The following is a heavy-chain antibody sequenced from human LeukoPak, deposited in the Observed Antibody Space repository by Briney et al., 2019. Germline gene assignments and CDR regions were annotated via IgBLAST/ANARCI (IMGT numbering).Heavy chain of an antibody. J-gene: IGHJ3*02. D-gene: IGHD3-3*01. Sequence: PSETLSLTCTVSGGSISSYYWSWIRQPPGKGLEWIGYIYYSGSTNYNPSLMSRVTISVDTSKNQFSLKLSSVTAANTAVYYCASLYYDFWSGTGDAFDIWGQGTMVTVSS. CDR3: ASLYYDFWSGTGDAFDI. V-gene: IGHV4-59*01. CDR2: IYYSGST. CDR1: GGSISSYY.